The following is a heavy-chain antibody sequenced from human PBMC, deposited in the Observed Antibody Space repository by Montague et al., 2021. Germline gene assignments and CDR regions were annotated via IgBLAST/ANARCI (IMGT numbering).Heavy chain of an antibody. Sequence: SETLSLTCTVSGGSISSFYWSWIRQPPEKGLELIAYIYYSGSAGGTTPYNPSLKSRVTISVNSSKNQLSLQLTSVTTADTAVYYCARGRGNSYVSFDSWGQGTLVSVSS. CDR2: IYYSGSAGGTT. J-gene: IGHJ4*02. CDR1: GGSISSFY. D-gene: IGHD5-18*01. CDR3: ARGRGNSYVSFDS. V-gene: IGHV4-59*13.